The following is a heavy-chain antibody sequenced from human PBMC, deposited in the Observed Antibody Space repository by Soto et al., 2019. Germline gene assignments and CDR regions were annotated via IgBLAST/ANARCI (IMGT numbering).Heavy chain of an antibody. CDR1: GFTFSSYA. D-gene: IGHD3-10*01. Sequence: EVQLLESGGGLVQPGGSLRLSCAASGFTFSSYAMSWVRQAPGKGLEWVSAISGSGGSTYYADSVKGRFTISRDNSKNTLYLQLNSLSAADTAGYYCAKDPSVSLWFGELSHWGQGTLVTVSS. CDR3: AKDPSVSLWFGELSH. CDR2: ISGSGGST. J-gene: IGHJ4*02. V-gene: IGHV3-23*01.